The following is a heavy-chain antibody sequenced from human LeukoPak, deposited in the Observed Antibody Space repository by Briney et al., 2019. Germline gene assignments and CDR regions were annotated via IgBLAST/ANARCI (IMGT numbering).Heavy chain of an antibody. V-gene: IGHV4-61*02. D-gene: IGHD3-9*01. Sequence: SQTLSLTCTVSGGSISSGNYYWSWIRQPAGKGLEWIGRIYTSGSTNYNPSLKSRVTISVDTSKNQFSLKLSSVTAADTAVYYCAREWWGYDVLTGDNWFDPWGQGTLVTVSS. CDR1: GGSISSGNYY. CDR3: AREWWGYDVLTGDNWFDP. J-gene: IGHJ5*02. CDR2: IYTSGST.